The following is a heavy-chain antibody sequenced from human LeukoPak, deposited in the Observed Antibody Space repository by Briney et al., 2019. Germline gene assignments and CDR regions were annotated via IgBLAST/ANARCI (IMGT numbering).Heavy chain of an antibody. CDR3: ARAKKYYYDSSGYYFDY. CDR1: GGSISSSSYY. Sequence: TSSETLSLTCTVSGGSISSSSYYWGWIRQPPGKGLEWIGSIYHSGSTNYNPSLKSRVTISVDTSKNQFSLKLSSVTAADTAVYYCARAKKYYYDSSGYYFDYWGQGSLLTVSS. V-gene: IGHV4-39*07. J-gene: IGHJ4*02. CDR2: IYHSGST. D-gene: IGHD3-22*01.